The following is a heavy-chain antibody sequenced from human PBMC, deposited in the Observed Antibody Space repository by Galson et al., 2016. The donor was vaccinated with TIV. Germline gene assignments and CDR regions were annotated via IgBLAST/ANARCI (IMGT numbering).Heavy chain of an antibody. J-gene: IGHJ4*02. Sequence: LRLSCAASGFNFNSYAMNWVRQAPGKGLEWVSSIGGTGGSTYYADSVKGRFIISRDSLKNTVFLQMNSLRAEDTAIYYCAKDGQWIPSSLDYWGQGALVTVSS. V-gene: IGHV3-23*01. CDR3: AKDGQWIPSSLDY. CDR2: IGGTGGST. D-gene: IGHD5-18*01. CDR1: GFNFNSYA.